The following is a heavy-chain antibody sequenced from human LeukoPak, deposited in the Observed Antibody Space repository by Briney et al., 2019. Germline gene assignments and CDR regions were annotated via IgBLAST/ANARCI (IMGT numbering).Heavy chain of an antibody. J-gene: IGHJ4*02. V-gene: IGHV4-39*07. CDR3: AREWDSSSFDPRASGDS. D-gene: IGHD3-22*01. CDR1: GDSINSGSYY. Sequence: SETLSLTCTVSGDSINSGSYYWVWIRQPPGKGLEWIGSIYYSGSTYYSPSLKSRVTISVDTSKIQFSLRLSSVTAADTAVYYCAREWDSSSFDPRASGDSWGQGTLVIVSS. CDR2: IYYSGST.